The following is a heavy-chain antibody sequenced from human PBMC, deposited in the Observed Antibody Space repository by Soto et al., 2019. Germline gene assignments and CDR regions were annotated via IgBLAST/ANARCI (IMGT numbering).Heavy chain of an antibody. CDR2: INPKSGGT. CDR1: GYTFSDSH. CDR3: AREFPGGYYFDY. J-gene: IGHJ4*02. Sequence: GASVKVSCKASGYTFSDSHMHWVRQAPGQGLEWMGWINPKSGGTNYAQKFQGWVTMTRDTSISTAYMELSRLRSDDTAVYYCAREFPGGYYFDYWGQGTLVTVPS. V-gene: IGHV1-2*04. D-gene: IGHD3-10*01.